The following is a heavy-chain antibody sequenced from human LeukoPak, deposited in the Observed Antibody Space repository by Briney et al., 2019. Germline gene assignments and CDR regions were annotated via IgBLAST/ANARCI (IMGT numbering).Heavy chain of an antibody. CDR3: AKVWEQKAYYDFGMDV. V-gene: IGHV3-64*04. CDR1: GFTFSSYA. CDR2: ISSNGGST. D-gene: IGHD3-3*01. Sequence: GGSLRLSCAASGFTFSSYAMHWVRQAPGKGLEYVSAISSNGGSTYYANSVKGRFTISRDNSKNTLYLQMNSLRAEDTAVYYCAKVWEQKAYYDFGMDVWGKGTTVTVSS. J-gene: IGHJ6*03.